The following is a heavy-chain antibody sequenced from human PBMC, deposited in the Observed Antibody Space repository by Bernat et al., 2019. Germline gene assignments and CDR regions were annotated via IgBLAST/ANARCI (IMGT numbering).Heavy chain of an antibody. CDR2: IRGKAYGETT. D-gene: IGHD2-2*01. Sequence: EVQLVESGGDLVQPGRSLRLSCTGSGFTFGNSAMSWFRQAPGKGLEWVGFIRGKAYGETTQHAASVKGRFTISRDDSKSIAYLQMNSLETEDTAVYYCSRAALRYQLTSYYYFGMDVWGQGTTVTVSS. J-gene: IGHJ6*02. CDR3: SRAALRYQLTSYYYFGMDV. V-gene: IGHV3-49*03. CDR1: GFTFGNSA.